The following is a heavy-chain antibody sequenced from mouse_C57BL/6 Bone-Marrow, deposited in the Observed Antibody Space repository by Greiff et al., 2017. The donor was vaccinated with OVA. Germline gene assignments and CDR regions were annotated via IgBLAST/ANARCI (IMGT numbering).Heavy chain of an antibody. Sequence: VQLKESGPGLVKPSQSLFLTCSITGFPITSGYYWIWIRQSPGKPLEWMGYITHSGETFYNPSLQSPISITRETSKNQFFLQLNSVTTEDTAMYYCAGDPNYEGFAYWGQGTLVTVSA. CDR1: GFPITSGYY. CDR2: ITHSGET. J-gene: IGHJ3*01. CDR3: AGDPNYEGFAY. D-gene: IGHD2-4*01. V-gene: IGHV12-3*01.